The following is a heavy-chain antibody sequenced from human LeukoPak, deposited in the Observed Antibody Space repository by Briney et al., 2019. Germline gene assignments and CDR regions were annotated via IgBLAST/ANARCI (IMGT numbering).Heavy chain of an antibody. D-gene: IGHD5-18*01. CDR3: ARGYSYGSDYYYGMDV. CDR1: GYTFNTYG. Sequence: ASVKVSCEASGYTFNTYGISWVRQAPGQRPEWMGWINTDNGNTKYAQKFQGRVTMTTDTSTSTAYMELRSLRSDDTAVYYCARGYSYGSDYYYGMDVWGQGTTVTVSS. CDR2: INTDNGNT. J-gene: IGHJ6*02. V-gene: IGHV1-18*01.